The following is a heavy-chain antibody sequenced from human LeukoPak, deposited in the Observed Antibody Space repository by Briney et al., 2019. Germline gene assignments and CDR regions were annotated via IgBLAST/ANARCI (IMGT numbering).Heavy chain of an antibody. CDR1: GFIFSSYW. CDR3: ARRLDY. V-gene: IGHV3-48*01. J-gene: IGHJ4*02. Sequence: GGSLRLSCAASGFIFSSYWMSWVRQVPGKGLEWVSYISSTSSTIYYADSVKGRFTISRDNAKNSLYLQMNSLRAEDTAVYYCARRLDYWGQGTLVTVSS. CDR2: ISSTSSTI.